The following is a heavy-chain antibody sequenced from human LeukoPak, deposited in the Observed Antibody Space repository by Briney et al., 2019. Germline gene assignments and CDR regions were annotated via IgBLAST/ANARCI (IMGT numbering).Heavy chain of an antibody. CDR3: ARDRGLQVDY. V-gene: IGHV3-21*01. J-gene: IGHJ4*02. CDR2: ISSSSGYI. D-gene: IGHD3-10*01. CDR1: GFTFSSYS. Sequence: GGSLRLSCAASGFTFSSYSMNWVRQAPGKGLEWVSSISSSSGYIYYADSVKGRFTISRDNAKNSLYLQMNSLRAEDTAVYYCARDRGLQVDYWGQGTLVTVSS.